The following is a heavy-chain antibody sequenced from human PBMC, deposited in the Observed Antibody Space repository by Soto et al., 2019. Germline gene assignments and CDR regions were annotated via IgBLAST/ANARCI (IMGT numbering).Heavy chain of an antibody. CDR3: ASAVRRAGGWDFDY. D-gene: IGHD1-26*01. Sequence: QVQLVESGGGVVQPGRSLRLSCAASGFTFSTFGMHWVRQAPGKGLEWVAAISYDGSNKYYADSVKGRFTSSRDNSKNTLYQQMNGLRAEDTAVYYCASAVRRAGGWDFDYWGQGTLVTVSS. CDR1: GFTFSTFG. CDR2: ISYDGSNK. J-gene: IGHJ4*02. V-gene: IGHV3-30*03.